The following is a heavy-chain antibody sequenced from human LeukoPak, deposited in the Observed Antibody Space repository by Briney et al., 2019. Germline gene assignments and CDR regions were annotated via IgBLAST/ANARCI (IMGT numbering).Heavy chain of an antibody. CDR2: ISGSGGST. CDR3: AKDAGWIQLWYYFDY. J-gene: IGHJ4*02. CDR1: GFTFSSYA. V-gene: IGHV3-23*01. Sequence: GGSLRLSCAASGFTFSSYAMSWVRQAPGKGLEWVSAISGSGGSTYYADSVKGRFTISRDNSKNTLYLQMNSLRAEAMAVYYCAKDAGWIQLWYYFDYWGQGTLVTVSS. D-gene: IGHD5-18*01.